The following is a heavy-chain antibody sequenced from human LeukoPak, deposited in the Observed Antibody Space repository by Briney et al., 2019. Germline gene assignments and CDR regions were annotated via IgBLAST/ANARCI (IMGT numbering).Heavy chain of an antibody. J-gene: IGHJ5*02. CDR1: GYSFTSYW. CDR2: IYPGDSDT. Sequence: GESLKISCKGSGYSFTSYWIGWVRQMPGKGLEWMGIIYPGDSDTRYSPSFQGQVTNSADKSISTAYLQWSSLKASDTAMYYCARGGAAAGNFDWFDPWGQGTLVTVSS. D-gene: IGHD6-13*01. CDR3: ARGGAAAGNFDWFDP. V-gene: IGHV5-51*01.